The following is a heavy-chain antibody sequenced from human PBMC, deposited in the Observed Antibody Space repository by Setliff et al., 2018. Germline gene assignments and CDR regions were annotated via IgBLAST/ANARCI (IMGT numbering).Heavy chain of an antibody. CDR1: GYTFTGYY. CDR2: INPNSGGT. J-gene: IGHJ4*02. CDR3: ARGRGYSYGYVSD. D-gene: IGHD5-18*01. V-gene: IGHV1-2*02. Sequence: WASVKVSCKASGYTFTGYYMHWVRQAPGQGLEWMGWINPNSGGTNYAQKFQGRVTMTRDTSISTAYMELSRLRSDDTAVYYCARGRGYSYGYVSDWGQGTLVTVSS.